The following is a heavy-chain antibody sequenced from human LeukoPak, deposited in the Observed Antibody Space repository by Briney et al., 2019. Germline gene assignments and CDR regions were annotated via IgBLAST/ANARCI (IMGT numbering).Heavy chain of an antibody. CDR3: AKSPSGRGGYNWLDP. CDR1: GGSISGYY. V-gene: IGHV4-4*07. Sequence: NTSETLSLTCTVSGGSISGYYWSWIRQPAGKGLEWIGRVYTSGSTNYNPSLKSRVTMSIDTSKNQFSLNLSSVTAADTAVYYCAKSPSGRGGYNWLDPWGQGTLVTVSS. J-gene: IGHJ5*02. CDR2: VYTSGST. D-gene: IGHD3-16*01.